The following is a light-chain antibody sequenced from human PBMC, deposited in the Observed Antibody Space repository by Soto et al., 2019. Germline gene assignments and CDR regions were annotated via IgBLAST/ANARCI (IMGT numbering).Light chain of an antibody. J-gene: IGKJ5*01. CDR1: QSVSSY. CDR3: QQHSNWPPIT. Sequence: EIVLTQSPATLSLSPGARATLSCRASQSVSSYLAWYHQKPGQAPRLLIYDASDRATGIPGRFSGSGSGTDVTLTISSLEPEDFAVYYCQQHSNWPPITFGQGTRLEIK. CDR2: DAS. V-gene: IGKV3-11*01.